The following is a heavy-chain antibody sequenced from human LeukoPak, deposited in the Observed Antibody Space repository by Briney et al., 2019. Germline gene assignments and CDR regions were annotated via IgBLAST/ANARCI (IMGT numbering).Heavy chain of an antibody. V-gene: IGHV5-51*01. CDR3: ARLDEGFYYDGGGFLY. Sequence: GESLGISCSGSGSTFTNYNIAWVRQMPGKGLEFMGIIYPGDSHVTYSPSFQGQVTISADKSVSTTYLQWSSLKASDTAIYYCARLDEGFYYDGGGFLYWGQGTLLAVSS. CDR1: GSTFTNYN. D-gene: IGHD3-22*01. CDR2: IYPGDSHV. J-gene: IGHJ4*02.